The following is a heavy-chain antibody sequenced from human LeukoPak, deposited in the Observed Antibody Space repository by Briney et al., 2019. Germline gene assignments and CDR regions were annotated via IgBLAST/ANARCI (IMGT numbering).Heavy chain of an antibody. J-gene: IGHJ5*02. Sequence: SETLSLTCTVSGDSINSYYWSWIRQSAGKGLEWIGRIYSSGSANYNPSLKSRLTMSVDTSKNQFSLKLSSVTAADTAVYYCARGSSGWYSGNWFDPWGQGTLVTVSS. V-gene: IGHV4-4*07. CDR1: GDSINSYY. CDR3: ARGSSGWYSGNWFDP. D-gene: IGHD6-19*01. CDR2: IYSSGSA.